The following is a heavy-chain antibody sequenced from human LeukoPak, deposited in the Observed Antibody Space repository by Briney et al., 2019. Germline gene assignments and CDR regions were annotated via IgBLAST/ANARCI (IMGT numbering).Heavy chain of an antibody. CDR1: GFTFSGSA. J-gene: IGHJ4*02. CDR3: TRLSEVGATSY. CDR2: IRSKANSYAT. V-gene: IGHV3-73*01. D-gene: IGHD1-26*01. Sequence: PGGSLRLSCAASGFTFSGSAMRWVRQASGKGLEWVGRIRSKANSYATAYAASVKGRFTISRDDSKNTAYLQMNSLKTEDTAVYYCTRLSEVGATSYWGQGTLVTVSS.